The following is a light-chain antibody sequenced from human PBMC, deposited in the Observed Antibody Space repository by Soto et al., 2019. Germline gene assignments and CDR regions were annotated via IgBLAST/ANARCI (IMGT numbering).Light chain of an antibody. CDR3: QQYSNSAWT. CDR1: QSVSSSY. Sequence: EIVLTQSPGTLSLSPGERATLSYRASQSVSSSYLAWYQQKPGQAPRLLIFGASSRATGIPDRFSGSGSESDFTLTITRLEPEDFAVYYCQQYSNSAWTFGQGTRVEIK. CDR2: GAS. V-gene: IGKV3-20*01. J-gene: IGKJ1*01.